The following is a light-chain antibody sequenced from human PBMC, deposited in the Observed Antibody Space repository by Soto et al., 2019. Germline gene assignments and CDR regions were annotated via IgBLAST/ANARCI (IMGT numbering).Light chain of an antibody. V-gene: IGKV3-20*01. CDR2: GAS. CDR3: QQDGSSPLT. Sequence: EIVLTQSPATLSLYPGERATLSCRASQSVSSYLAWYQQKPGQAPRLLIYGASSRATGIPDRFSGSGSGTDFTLTISRLEPEDFAVYYCQQDGSSPLTFGGGTKVDIK. CDR1: QSVSSY. J-gene: IGKJ4*01.